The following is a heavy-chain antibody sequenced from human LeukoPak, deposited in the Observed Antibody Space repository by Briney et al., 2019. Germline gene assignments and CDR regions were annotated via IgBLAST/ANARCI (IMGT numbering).Heavy chain of an antibody. Sequence: GGSLRPSCAASGFTFSSYAMSWVRQAPGKGLEWVSAISGSGGSTYYADSVKGRFTISRDNSKNTLYLQMNSLRAEDTAVYYCAKVRIAGGWGYYGMDVWGQGTTVTVSS. CDR1: GFTFSSYA. CDR3: AKVRIAGGWGYYGMDV. J-gene: IGHJ6*02. CDR2: ISGSGGST. V-gene: IGHV3-23*01. D-gene: IGHD6-13*01.